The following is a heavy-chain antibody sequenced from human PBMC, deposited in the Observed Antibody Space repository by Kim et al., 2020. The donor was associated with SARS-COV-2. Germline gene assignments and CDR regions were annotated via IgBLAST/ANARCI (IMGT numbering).Heavy chain of an antibody. CDR1: GFTFDDYG. CDR3: ARVGGDIVVATPNYYYYYMDV. D-gene: IGHD2-2*01. V-gene: IGHV3-20*01. Sequence: GGSLRLSCAASGFTFDDYGMSWVRQAPGKGLEWVSGINWNGGSTGYADSVKGRFTISRDNAKNSLYLQMNSLRAEDTALYHCARVGGDIVVATPNYYYYYMDVWGKGTTVTVSS. CDR2: INWNGGST. J-gene: IGHJ6*03.